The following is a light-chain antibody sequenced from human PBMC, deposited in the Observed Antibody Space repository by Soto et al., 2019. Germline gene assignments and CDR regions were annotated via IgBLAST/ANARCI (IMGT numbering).Light chain of an antibody. CDR3: SSYTTSNTYV. Sequence: QSALTQPPSASGSPGQSVTISCTGTSSDVGGYNYVSWYQQHPGKAPKLMIYEVTKRPSGVPDRFSGSKSGNTASLTVSGLQAEDAADYYCSSYTTSNTYVFGTGTKLTVL. CDR2: EVT. J-gene: IGLJ1*01. CDR1: SSDVGGYNY. V-gene: IGLV2-8*01.